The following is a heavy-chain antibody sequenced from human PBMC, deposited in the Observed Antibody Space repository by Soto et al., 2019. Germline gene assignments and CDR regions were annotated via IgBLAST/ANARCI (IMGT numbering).Heavy chain of an antibody. CDR1: GFTFSDHY. CDR3: SRGGGGGLFDL. V-gene: IGHV3-11*06. J-gene: IGHJ4*02. CDR2: ISPRTTYK. Sequence: QVQLVESGGGLVKPGGSLRLSCASSGFTFSDHYMSWIRRSPGKGLEFLSYISPRTTYKNYADSVKGRFTISRDNAKNSLYPQLNSLRAEDTAIYYCSRGGGGGLFDLWGQGTFVTVSS. D-gene: IGHD2-21*01.